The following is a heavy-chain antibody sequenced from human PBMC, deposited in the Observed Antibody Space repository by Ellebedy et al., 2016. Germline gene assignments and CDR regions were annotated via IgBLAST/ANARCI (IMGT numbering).Heavy chain of an antibody. CDR1: GGSISSSSYY. V-gene: IGHV4-39*01. CDR3: ARSPFGSGNYRLDS. CDR2: IYYSGST. D-gene: IGHD3-10*01. Sequence: SETLSLTCTVSGGSISSSSYYWGWIRQPPGKGLEWIGSIYYSGSTYYNPSLKSRVTISVDTSKNQFSLKLSSVTAADTAVYYCARSPFGSGNYRLDSWGQGTLATVSP. J-gene: IGHJ4*02.